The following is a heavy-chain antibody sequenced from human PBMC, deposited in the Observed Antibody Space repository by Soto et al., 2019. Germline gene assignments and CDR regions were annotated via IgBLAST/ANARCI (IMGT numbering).Heavy chain of an antibody. V-gene: IGHV3-23*01. CDR1: RCSFNNDA. D-gene: IGHD2-15*01. Sequence: GLSLRLSCAASRCSFNNDAMSWVRQAPRKGLEWVSSISGTGGSTYYADSVKVRFTISRDNSKNTLYLQMNSLRVEDTAVYYCAKEDQYCSGGSCYIDYWGQGP. J-gene: IGHJ4*02. CDR2: ISGTGGST. CDR3: AKEDQYCSGGSCYIDY.